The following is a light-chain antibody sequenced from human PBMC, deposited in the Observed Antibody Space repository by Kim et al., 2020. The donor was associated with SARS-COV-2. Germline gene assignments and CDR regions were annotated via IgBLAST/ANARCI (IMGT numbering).Light chain of an antibody. Sequence: ALGQTATMTCGGNNMGTKKVHWYQQRPGRAPLLVILRDSHRPSGISGQFSGSNSGNTASLAISRAQAENEADFYCQVWDSTTASWVFGGGTQLTVL. V-gene: IGLV3-9*01. CDR1: NMGTKK. CDR2: RDS. CDR3: QVWDSTTASWV. J-gene: IGLJ3*02.